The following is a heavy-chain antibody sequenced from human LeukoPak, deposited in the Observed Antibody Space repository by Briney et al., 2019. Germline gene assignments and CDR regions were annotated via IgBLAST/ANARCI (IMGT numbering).Heavy chain of an antibody. Sequence: ASVKVSCKASGYTFTSYGISWVRQAPGQGLEWMGWISAYNGNTNYAQKLQGRVTMTTDTSTSSAYMELRSLRSDDTAVYYCARETGYYDSSGYGQFDYWGQGTLVTVSS. CDR2: ISAYNGNT. J-gene: IGHJ4*02. CDR1: GYTFTSYG. V-gene: IGHV1-18*01. D-gene: IGHD3-22*01. CDR3: ARETGYYDSSGYGQFDY.